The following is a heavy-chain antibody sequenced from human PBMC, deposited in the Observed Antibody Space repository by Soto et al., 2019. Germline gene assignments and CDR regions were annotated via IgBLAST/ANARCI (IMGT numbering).Heavy chain of an antibody. CDR2: MYYGGRT. Sequence: SPTLSLTCTVSGGSISRYYWSWMRQPPGTGLEWIGYMYYGGRTNYNPSLKSRVTISVDTSKMQVSLKLSSVTAADTAVYFCARGTPSPLIVRSSRGPWFDPWGQGTLVTVSS. V-gene: IGHV4-59*08. CDR1: GGSISRYY. J-gene: IGHJ5*02. CDR3: ARGTPSPLIVRSSRGPWFDP. D-gene: IGHD2-15*01.